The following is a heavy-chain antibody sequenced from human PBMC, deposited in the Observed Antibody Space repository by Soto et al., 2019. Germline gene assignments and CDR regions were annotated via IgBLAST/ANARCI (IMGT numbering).Heavy chain of an antibody. CDR2: IKSKTDGGTT. J-gene: IGHJ3*02. Sequence: EVQLVESGGGLVKPGGSLRLSCAASGFTFSNAWMSWVRQAPGKGLEWVGRIKSKTDGGTTDYAAPVKGRFTISRDDSKNTLYLQMNSLKTEDTAVYYCTTGGSSSWGKNAFDIWGQGTMVTVSS. V-gene: IGHV3-15*01. D-gene: IGHD6-13*01. CDR1: GFTFSNAW. CDR3: TTGGSSSWGKNAFDI.